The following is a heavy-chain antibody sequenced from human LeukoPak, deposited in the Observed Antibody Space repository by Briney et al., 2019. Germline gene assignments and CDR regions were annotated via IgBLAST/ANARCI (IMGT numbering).Heavy chain of an antibody. CDR2: IDEDGKTI. CDR1: VFTFNSYW. D-gene: IGHD3-3*01. V-gene: IGHV3-74*01. J-gene: IGHJ5*02. CDR3: VSDLCGGDDQ. Sequence: GGSLRLSCAASVFTFNSYWMHWVRQAPGKGLVRVSRIDEDGKTIDYADSVKGRFTISRDNAKDTLYLQMSSLRDEDTAVYYCVSDLCGGDDQWGRGTLVTVSS.